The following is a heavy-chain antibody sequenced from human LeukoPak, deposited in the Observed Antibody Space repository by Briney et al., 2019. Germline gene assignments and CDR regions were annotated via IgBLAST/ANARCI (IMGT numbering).Heavy chain of an antibody. CDR3: AREVPSIFYYYDSSGYYYSDAFDI. V-gene: IGHV3-21*01. D-gene: IGHD3-22*01. J-gene: IGHJ3*02. CDR1: GFTFSSYS. Sequence: GGSLRLSCAASGFTFSSYSMNWVRQAPGKGLEWVSSISSSSSYIYYADSVKGRFTISRDNAKNTLYLQMNSLRAEDTAVYYCAREVPSIFYYYDSSGYYYSDAFDIWGQGTMVTVSS. CDR2: ISSSSSYI.